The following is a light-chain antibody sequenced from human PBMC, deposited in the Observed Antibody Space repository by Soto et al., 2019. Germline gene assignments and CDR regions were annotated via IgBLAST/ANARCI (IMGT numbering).Light chain of an antibody. V-gene: IGKV1-33*01. CDR1: QDISNY. Sequence: DLQMTQSPSSLSASVGDRVTITCRASQDISNYLNWYQQKPGKAPKLLIYDASYLETGVPSRFSGSGSGTDFSFTISSLQPEDIATYYCQQYDNLLLTFGGGTKVEIK. CDR2: DAS. J-gene: IGKJ4*01. CDR3: QQYDNLLLT.